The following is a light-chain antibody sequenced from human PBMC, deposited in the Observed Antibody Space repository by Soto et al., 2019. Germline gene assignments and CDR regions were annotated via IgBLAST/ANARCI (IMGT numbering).Light chain of an antibody. J-gene: IGKJ1*01. Sequence: EMVWTRSPATLSLSPGERATISCRASQSVSSYLAWYQQKPGQAPRLLIYDASNRATGIPARFSGSGSGTDFTLTISSLEPEDFAVYYCQQRSNWPWTFGQGTKVDIK. CDR2: DAS. CDR3: QQRSNWPWT. CDR1: QSVSSY. V-gene: IGKV3-11*01.